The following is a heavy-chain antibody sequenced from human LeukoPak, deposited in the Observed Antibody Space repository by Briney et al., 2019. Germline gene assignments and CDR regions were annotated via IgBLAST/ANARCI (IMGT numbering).Heavy chain of an antibody. J-gene: IGHJ4*02. CDR3: AKDGKRYSSSATFDY. Sequence: GSLRLSCAASGFTFSSYAMSWVRQAPGKGLEWVSAISGSGGSTYYADSVKGRFTISRDNSKNTLYLRMNSLRAEDTAVYYCAKDGKRYSSSATFDYWGQGTLVTVSS. V-gene: IGHV3-23*01. CDR2: ISGSGGST. CDR1: GFTFSSYA. D-gene: IGHD6-13*01.